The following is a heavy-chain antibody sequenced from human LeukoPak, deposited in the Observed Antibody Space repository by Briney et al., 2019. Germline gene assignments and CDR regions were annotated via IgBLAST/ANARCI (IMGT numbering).Heavy chain of an antibody. J-gene: IGHJ4*02. CDR1: GFTFSSYS. V-gene: IGHV3-48*02. D-gene: IGHD1-7*01. CDR3: ARDLNYAFDY. CDR2: ISSSSSSTI. Sequence: GGSLRLSCAASGFTFSSYSLNWVRQAPGKGLEWVSYISSSSSSTIKYADSVKGRFTISRDKARNSLYPQMNSLRDEDTAVYYCARDLNYAFDYWGQGTLVTVSS.